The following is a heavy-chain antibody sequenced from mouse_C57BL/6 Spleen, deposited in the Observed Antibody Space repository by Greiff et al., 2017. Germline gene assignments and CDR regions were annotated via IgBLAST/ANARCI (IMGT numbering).Heavy chain of an antibody. J-gene: IGHJ1*03. CDR1: GFTFSDYY. V-gene: IGHV5-16*01. CDR3: AIEGDSYYWYFDV. CDR2: INHEGSST. Sequence: EVQLVESEGGLVQPGSSMKLSCTASGFTFSDYYMAWVRQVPEKGLEWVANINHEGSSTYYLDPLKSRFSISRDNAKNILYLQMSSLKSENTATYYCAIEGDSYYWYFDVWGTGTTVTVSA.